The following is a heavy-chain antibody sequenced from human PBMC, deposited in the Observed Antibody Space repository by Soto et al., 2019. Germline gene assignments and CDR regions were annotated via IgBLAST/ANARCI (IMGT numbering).Heavy chain of an antibody. CDR1: DYSISSGYY. Sequence: PSETLSLTCAVSDYSISSGYYWGWIRQPAGEGLEGIGSMSHSGRTYYKASLKSRVTIAGDTSQNQFSLKLRSVTAADTAVYYCARDYGSGSNYDFRSGYRYFDYWGQGILVTVSS. J-gene: IGHJ4*02. D-gene: IGHD3-3*01. CDR2: MSHSGRT. CDR3: ARDYGSGSNYDFRSGYRYFDY. V-gene: IGHV4-38-2*02.